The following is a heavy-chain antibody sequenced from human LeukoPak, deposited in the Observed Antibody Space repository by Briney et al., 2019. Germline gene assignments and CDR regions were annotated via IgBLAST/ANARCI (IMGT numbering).Heavy chain of an antibody. CDR3: ARPGPGSFPEY. D-gene: IGHD1-26*01. CDR2: ITSNGGST. CDR1: GFTFSSYS. V-gene: IGHV3-64*01. J-gene: IGHJ4*02. Sequence: QSGGSLRLSCAASGFTFSSYSMHWVRQAPGKGLEYVSAITSNGGSTFYANSVKGRFTISRDNSKNTLNLQMGSLRAEDMAVYYCARPGPGSFPEYWGQGTLVTVSS.